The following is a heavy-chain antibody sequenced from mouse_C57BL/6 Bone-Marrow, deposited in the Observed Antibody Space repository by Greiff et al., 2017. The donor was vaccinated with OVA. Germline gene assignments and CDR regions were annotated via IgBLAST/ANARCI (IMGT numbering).Heavy chain of an antibody. V-gene: IGHV1-72*01. Sequence: QVQLQQPGAELVKPGASVKLSCKASGYTFTSYWMHWVKQRPGRGLEWIGRIDPNSGGTTYNEKFKSKATLTVDKPSSTAYMQLSSLTSEDSAVYYCARSPRIRNWGYYFDYWGQGTTLTVSS. D-gene: IGHD4-1*01. J-gene: IGHJ2*01. CDR3: ARSPRIRNWGYYFDY. CDR1: GYTFTSYW. CDR2: IDPNSGGT.